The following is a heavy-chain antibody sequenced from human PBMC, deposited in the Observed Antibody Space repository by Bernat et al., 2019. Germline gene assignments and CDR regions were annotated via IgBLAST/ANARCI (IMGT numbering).Heavy chain of an antibody. J-gene: IGHJ3*02. D-gene: IGHD4-17*01. Sequence: EVQLVESGGGLIQPGGSLRLSCAASGFTVSSNYMSWVRQAPGKGLEWVSVIYSGGSTYYADSVKGRFTISRDNSKNTLYLQMNSLRAEDTAMYYCARDRGTVTTPWRAFDIWGQGTMVTVSS. CDR2: IYSGGST. CDR3: ARDRGTVTTPWRAFDI. CDR1: GFTVSSNY. V-gene: IGHV3-53*01.